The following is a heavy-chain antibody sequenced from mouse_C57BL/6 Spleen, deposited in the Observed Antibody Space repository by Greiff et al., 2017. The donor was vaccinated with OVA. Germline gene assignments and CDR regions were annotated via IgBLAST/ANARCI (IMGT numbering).Heavy chain of an antibody. CDR1: GFTFSDYG. CDR2: ISSGSSTI. D-gene: IGHD1-1*01. J-gene: IGHJ1*03. V-gene: IGHV5-17*01. Sequence: DVMLVESGGGLVKPGGSLKLSCAASGFTFSDYGMHWVRQAPEKGLEWVAYISSGSSTIYYADTVKGRFTISRDNAKNTLFLQMTSLRSEDTAMYYCAKMYYYGCSYGYFDVWGTGTTVTVSS. CDR3: AKMYYYGCSYGYFDV.